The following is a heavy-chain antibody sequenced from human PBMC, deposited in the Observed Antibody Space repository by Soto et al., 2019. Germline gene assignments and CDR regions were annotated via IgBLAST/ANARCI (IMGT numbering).Heavy chain of an antibody. Sequence: QAQLVESGGGVVQPGRSLRLSCVASGFTFSTHAMHWVRQAPGKGLEWVAVTSFDGSNKQYGDSVKGRFTISRDNSKNRLHLEMKRLRPEDTAVYYCANWALASGTTSYRDYALDVWGQGTTVTVSS. V-gene: IGHV3-30*01. J-gene: IGHJ6*02. CDR2: TSFDGSNK. CDR3: ANWALASGTTSYRDYALDV. D-gene: IGHD3-10*01. CDR1: GFTFSTHA.